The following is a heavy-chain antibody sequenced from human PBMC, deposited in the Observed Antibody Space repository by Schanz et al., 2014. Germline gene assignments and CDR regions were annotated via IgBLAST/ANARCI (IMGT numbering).Heavy chain of an antibody. J-gene: IGHJ6*02. Sequence: VQLVESGGGMVQPGGSLRLSCAASGFTFSDHYMDWVRQAPGKGLEWVSGMSGSGSTADYADSVKGRFTISRDNAKNSLYLQMNSLRAEDTAVYYCTTQQLGSHYLYGMDVWGQGTTXTVS. CDR3: TTQQLGSHYLYGMDV. V-gene: IGHV3-11*01. D-gene: IGHD6-13*01. CDR1: GFTFSDHY. CDR2: MSGSGSTA.